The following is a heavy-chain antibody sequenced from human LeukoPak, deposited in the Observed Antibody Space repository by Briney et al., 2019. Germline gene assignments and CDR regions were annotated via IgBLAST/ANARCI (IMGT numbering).Heavy chain of an antibody. Sequence: SVKVSCKASGGTISNFAINWVRQAPGQGLEFLVRIIPILDLPNYPHQFHGRVTISLASSTHTAYIELTSLGDDDSAVYYCGGFSSSHGLDVWGQGTTVTVSS. V-gene: IGHV1-69*04. CDR3: GGFSSSHGLDV. J-gene: IGHJ6*02. CDR1: GGTISNFA. D-gene: IGHD1-26*01. CDR2: IIPILDLP.